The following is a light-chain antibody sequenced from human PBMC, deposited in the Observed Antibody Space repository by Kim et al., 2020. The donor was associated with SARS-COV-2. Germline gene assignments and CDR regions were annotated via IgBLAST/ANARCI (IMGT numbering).Light chain of an antibody. J-gene: IGLJ3*02. Sequence: GRSFHISVPGTSSGVVCYIYISWYQQQPGKAPKLMIYDVSHRPSGVSNRFSGSKSGNTASLTISGLQAEDEADYYCSSYTTTSTLVFGGGTKLTVL. V-gene: IGLV2-14*03. CDR3: SSYTTTSTLV. CDR1: SSGVVCYIY. CDR2: DVS.